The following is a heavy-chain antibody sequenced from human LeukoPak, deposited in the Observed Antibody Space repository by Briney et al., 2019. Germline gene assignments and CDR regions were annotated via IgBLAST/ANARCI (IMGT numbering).Heavy chain of an antibody. V-gene: IGHV1-2*02. Sequence: ASVKVSCKASGYTFTTYGISWVRQAPGQGLEWMGWINPNSGGTNYAQKFQGRVTMTRDTSISTAYMELSRLRSDDTAVYYCAREFDGYSSRGGPTDYWGQGTLVTVSS. J-gene: IGHJ4*02. CDR3: AREFDGYSSRGGPTDY. CDR1: GYTFTTYG. D-gene: IGHD6-13*01. CDR2: INPNSGGT.